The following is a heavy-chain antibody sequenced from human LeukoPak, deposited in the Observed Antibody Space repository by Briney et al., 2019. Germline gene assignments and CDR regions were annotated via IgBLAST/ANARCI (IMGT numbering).Heavy chain of an antibody. Sequence: PGGSLRLSCAASGFTFSNYAMSWVRQAPGKGLEWVSGISGSGGSTYYADSVGRFSISRDNSKNTLYLQMTSLRAEDTAVYYCGKEGGGMGAATIDYWGQRTLVTVSS. CDR1: GFTFSNYA. CDR3: GKEGGGMGAATIDY. CDR2: ISGSGGST. V-gene: IGHV3-23*01. J-gene: IGHJ4*02. D-gene: IGHD1-26*01.